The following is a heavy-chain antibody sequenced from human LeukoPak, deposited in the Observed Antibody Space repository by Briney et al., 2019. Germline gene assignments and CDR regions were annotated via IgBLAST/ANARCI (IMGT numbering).Heavy chain of an antibody. Sequence: GESLKISCKGSGYSFTSYWIGWVRQMPGKGLEWMGIIYPGDSDTRYSPSLQGQVTISADKSISTAYLQWSSLKASDTAMYYRARLRAGTTQKQHFDYWGQGTLVTVSS. CDR2: IYPGDSDT. CDR3: ARLRAGTTQKQHFDY. D-gene: IGHD1-7*01. J-gene: IGHJ4*02. V-gene: IGHV5-51*01. CDR1: GYSFTSYW.